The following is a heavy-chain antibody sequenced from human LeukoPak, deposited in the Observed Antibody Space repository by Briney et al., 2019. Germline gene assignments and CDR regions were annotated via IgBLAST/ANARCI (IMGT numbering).Heavy chain of an antibody. V-gene: IGHV3-21*01. CDR1: GFTFSTYE. Sequence: GGSLRLSCAASGFTFSTYEINWVRQAPGKGLEWVSSISSSSSCIYYADSVKGRFTISRDNAKNSLYLQMNSLRAEDTAVYYCARVDSSGYFAFDIWGQGTMVTVSS. D-gene: IGHD3-22*01. J-gene: IGHJ3*02. CDR2: ISSSSSCI. CDR3: ARVDSSGYFAFDI.